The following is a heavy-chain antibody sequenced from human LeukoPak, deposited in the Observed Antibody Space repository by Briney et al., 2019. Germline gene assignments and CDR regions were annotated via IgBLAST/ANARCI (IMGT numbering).Heavy chain of an antibody. CDR1: GGTFGNSA. CDR3: TRGFNVRMDY. V-gene: IGHV1-69*10. CDR2: ILPILGVA. J-gene: IGHJ4*02. D-gene: IGHD2/OR15-2a*01. Sequence: SVKVSCKASGGTFGNSAISWVRQAPGQGLEWMGWILPILGVANYAQKFQDRVTITADRSTATAYMEVSSLRSDDTAIYYCTRGFNVRMDYWGQGTLVTVSS.